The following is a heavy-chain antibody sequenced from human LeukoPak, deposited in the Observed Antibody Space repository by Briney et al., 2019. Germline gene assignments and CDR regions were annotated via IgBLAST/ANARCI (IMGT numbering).Heavy chain of an antibody. V-gene: IGHV4-30-2*01. CDR1: GGSISSGGYS. Sequence: SETLSLTCTVSGGSISSGGYSWSWIRQPPGKGLEWIGYIYHSGSTYYNPSLKSRVTISVDRSKNQFSLKLSSVTAADTVVYYCARIVVVVAATGGWFDPWGQGTLVTVSS. CDR2: IYHSGST. J-gene: IGHJ5*02. D-gene: IGHD2-15*01. CDR3: ARIVVVVAATGGWFDP.